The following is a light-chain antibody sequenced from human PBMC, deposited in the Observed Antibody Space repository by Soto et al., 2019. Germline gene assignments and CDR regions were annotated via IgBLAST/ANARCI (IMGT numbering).Light chain of an antibody. CDR1: QTVRSNS. Sequence: EIVLTQSPGTLSLSPGERATLSCRASQTVRSNSLAWYQQRPRQAPRLLMYDASSRPPGIPDRYSGSGSGTDFTLTISRLEPEDFAVYYCQHSATFGPGTKVDIK. J-gene: IGKJ3*01. CDR2: DAS. V-gene: IGKV3-20*01. CDR3: QHSAT.